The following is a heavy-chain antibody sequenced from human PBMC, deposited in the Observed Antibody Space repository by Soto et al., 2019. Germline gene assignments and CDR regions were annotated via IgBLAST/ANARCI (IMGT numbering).Heavy chain of an antibody. J-gene: IGHJ5*02. CDR2: IYHSGST. D-gene: IGHD1-26*01. Sequence: PSETLSLTCAVSGGSISSGGYSWSWIRQPPGKGLEWIGYIYHSGSTHYNPSLKSRVTISVDRSKNQFSLKLSSVTAADTAVYYCARVLDRWGQGTLVTVSS. V-gene: IGHV4-30-2*01. CDR1: GGSISSGGYS. CDR3: ARVLDR.